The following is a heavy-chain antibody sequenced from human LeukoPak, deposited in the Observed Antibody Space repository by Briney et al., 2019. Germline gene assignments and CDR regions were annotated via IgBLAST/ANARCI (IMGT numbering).Heavy chain of an antibody. CDR1: GGSISSGGYY. Sequence: SETLSLTCTVSGGSISSGGYYWSWIRQHPGKGLEWIGYIYYSGSTYYNPSLKSRVTILVDTSKNQFSLKLSSVTAADTAVYYCAREGPGGSSALDYWGQGTLVTVSS. CDR2: IYYSGST. J-gene: IGHJ4*02. V-gene: IGHV4-31*03. CDR3: AREGPGGSSALDY. D-gene: IGHD6-6*01.